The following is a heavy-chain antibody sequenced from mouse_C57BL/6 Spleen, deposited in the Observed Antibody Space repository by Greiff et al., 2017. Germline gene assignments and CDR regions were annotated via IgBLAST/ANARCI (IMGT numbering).Heavy chain of an antibody. Sequence: EVQRVESGGGLVKPGGSLKLSCAASGFTFSDYGMHWVRQAPEKGLEWVAYISSGSSTIYYADTVKGRFTISRDNAKNTLFLQMTSLRSEDTAMYYCASTMGNYFDYWGQGTTRTVSS. D-gene: IGHD2-1*01. CDR2: ISSGSSTI. CDR1: GFTFSDYG. V-gene: IGHV5-17*01. CDR3: ASTMGNYFDY. J-gene: IGHJ2*01.